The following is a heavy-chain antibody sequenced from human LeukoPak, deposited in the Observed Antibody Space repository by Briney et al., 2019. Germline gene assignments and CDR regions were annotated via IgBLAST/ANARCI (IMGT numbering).Heavy chain of an antibody. CDR2: IRYDGSNK. Sequence: GGSLRLSCAASGFTFSSYGMHWVRQAPGKGLEWVAFIRYDGSNKYYADSVKGRFTISRDNSKNTLYLQMNSLRAEDTAVYYCASLDIVVVQAASGTDWFDPWGQGTLVTVSS. CDR1: GFTFSSYG. D-gene: IGHD2-2*01. J-gene: IGHJ5*02. CDR3: ASLDIVVVQAASGTDWFDP. V-gene: IGHV3-30*02.